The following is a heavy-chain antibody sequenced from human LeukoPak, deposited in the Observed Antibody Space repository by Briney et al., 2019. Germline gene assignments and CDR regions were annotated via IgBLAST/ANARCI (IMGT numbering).Heavy chain of an antibody. J-gene: IGHJ4*02. CDR3: AGIAAAFDY. D-gene: IGHD6-13*01. Sequence: GGSLRLSCAASGFNFNHATMTWVRQAPGKGLEWVGRIKSQTEGETTDYAAPVKARFTISRDDSKNTLYLQMNSLKTEDTAVYYCAGIAAAFDYWGQGTLVTVSS. CDR1: GFNFNHAT. V-gene: IGHV3-15*01. CDR2: IKSQTEGETT.